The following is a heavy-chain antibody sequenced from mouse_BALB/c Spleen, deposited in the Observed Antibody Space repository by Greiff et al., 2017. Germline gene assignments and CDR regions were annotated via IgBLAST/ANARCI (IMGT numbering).Heavy chain of an antibody. J-gene: IGHJ2*01. CDR3: ATSYYRYDGEDYFDY. D-gene: IGHD2-14*01. Sequence: EVQLQESGPSLVKPSQTLSLTCSVTGDSITSGYWNWIRKFPGNKLEYMGYISYSGSTYYNPSLKSRISITRDTSKNQYYLQLNSVTTEDTATYYCATSYYRYDGEDYFDYWGQGTTLTVSS. CDR2: ISYSGST. V-gene: IGHV3-8*02. CDR1: GDSITSGY.